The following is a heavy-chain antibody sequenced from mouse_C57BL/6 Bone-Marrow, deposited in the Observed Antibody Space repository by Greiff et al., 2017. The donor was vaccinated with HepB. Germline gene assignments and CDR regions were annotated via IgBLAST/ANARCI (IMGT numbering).Heavy chain of an antibody. CDR3: ARNYYALYYAMDY. J-gene: IGHJ4*01. D-gene: IGHD1-1*01. CDR1: GFSLTSYG. V-gene: IGHV2-2*01. Sequence: QVQLQQSGPGLVQPSQSLSITCTASGFSLTSYGVHWVRQSPGKGLEWLGVIWSGGSTDYNAAFISSLSISKDNSKNQVFFILNSLQADDTAIYYCARNYYALYYAMDYWGQGTSVTVSS. CDR2: IWSGGST.